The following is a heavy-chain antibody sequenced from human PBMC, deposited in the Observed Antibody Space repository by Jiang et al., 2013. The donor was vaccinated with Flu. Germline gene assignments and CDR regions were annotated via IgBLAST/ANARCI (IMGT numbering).Heavy chain of an antibody. CDR3: ARDCSGGSCYSVPGGYWFDP. CDR2: INTNTGNP. Sequence: KASGYTFTSYAMNWVRQAPGQGLEWMGWINTNTGNPTYAQGFTGRFVFSLDTSVSTAYLQISSLKAEDTAVYYCARDCSGGSCYSVPGGYWFDPWGQGTLVTVSS. D-gene: IGHD2-15*01. CDR1: GYTFTSYA. J-gene: IGHJ5*02. V-gene: IGHV7-4-1*02.